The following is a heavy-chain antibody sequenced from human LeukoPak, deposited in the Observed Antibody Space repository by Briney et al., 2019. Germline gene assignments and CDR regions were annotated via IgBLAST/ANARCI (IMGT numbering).Heavy chain of an antibody. V-gene: IGHV4-38-2*01. D-gene: IGHD3-10*01. CDR2: IYHSGST. J-gene: IGHJ4*02. CDR1: GHSISSGYY. Sequence: PSETLSLTCAVSGHSISSGYYWGWIRQPPGKGPEWIGSIYHSGSTYYNPSLKSRVTISVDTSKNQFSLKLSSVTAADTAVYYCARRRGCFDYWGQGTLVTVSS. CDR3: ARRRGCFDY.